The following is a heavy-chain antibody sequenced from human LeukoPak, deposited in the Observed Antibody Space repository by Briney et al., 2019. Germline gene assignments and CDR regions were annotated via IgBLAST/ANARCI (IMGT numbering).Heavy chain of an antibody. D-gene: IGHD6-13*01. J-gene: IGHJ4*02. CDR2: ISSSGSTI. Sequence: GGSLRLSCAASGSTFSSYEMNWVRQAPGKGLEWVSYISSSGSTIYYADSVKGRFTISRDNAKNSLYLQMNSLRAEDTAVYYCARDPQQLVLGPFDYWGQGTLVTVSS. V-gene: IGHV3-48*03. CDR1: GSTFSSYE. CDR3: ARDPQQLVLGPFDY.